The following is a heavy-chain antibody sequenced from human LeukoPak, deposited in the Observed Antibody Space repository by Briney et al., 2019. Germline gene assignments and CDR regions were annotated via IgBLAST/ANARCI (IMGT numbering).Heavy chain of an antibody. D-gene: IGHD3-16*01. CDR1: GFTFRSYG. Sequence: GGSLRLSCVASGFTFRSYGMGWVRRAPGKGLECVSAITGSGTSSYYADSVRGRFTVSRDNSMNTLYLQMDTLRDEDTAIYYCARLNGPVVITFGGVTWFDPWRQGTLVTVSS. V-gene: IGHV3-23*01. CDR3: ARLNGPVVITFGGVTWFDP. CDR2: ITGSGTSS. J-gene: IGHJ5*02.